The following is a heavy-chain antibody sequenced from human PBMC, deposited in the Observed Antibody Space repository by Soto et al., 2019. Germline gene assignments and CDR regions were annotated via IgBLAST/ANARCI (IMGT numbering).Heavy chain of an antibody. CDR1: GFTFSSYA. CDR3: ARDRTLTLRYSSSFGYYYGMDV. J-gene: IGHJ6*02. D-gene: IGHD6-6*01. Sequence: GGSLRLSCAASGFTFSSYAMSWVRQAPGKGLEWVSAISGSGGSTYYADSVKGRFTISRDNSKNTLYLQMNSLRAEDTAVYYCARDRTLTLRYSSSFGYYYGMDVWGQGTTVTVS. CDR2: ISGSGGST. V-gene: IGHV3-23*01.